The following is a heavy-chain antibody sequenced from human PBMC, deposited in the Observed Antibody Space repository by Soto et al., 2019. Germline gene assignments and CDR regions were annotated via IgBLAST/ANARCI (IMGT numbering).Heavy chain of an antibody. J-gene: IGHJ4*02. CDR1: GYTFTSYD. V-gene: IGHV1-8*01. CDR2: MNPNSGNT. Sequence: ASVKVSCKASGYTFTSYDINWVRQATGQGLEWMGWMNPNSGNTGYAQKFQGRVTMTRNTSISTAYMELSSLRSEDTDVYYCERETGTLRSRKCDYWGQGRLVTVSS. D-gene: IGHD7-27*01. CDR3: ERETGTLRSRKCDY.